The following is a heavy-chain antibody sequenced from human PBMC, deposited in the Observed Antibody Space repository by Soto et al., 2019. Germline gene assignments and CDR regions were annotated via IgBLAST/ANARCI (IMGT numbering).Heavy chain of an antibody. J-gene: IGHJ4*01. CDR1: GFKFDDYG. V-gene: IGHV3-9*01. Sequence: GGSLRLSCVASGFKFDDYGMHWVRHTPGKGLEWIAGLSKDSLSISYGASMKGRFTISRDNAKNSLYLHLNSPRPEDTALYYCVKDALTAVAFYFDYWGRGALVTVSS. CDR3: VKDALTAVAFYFDY. D-gene: IGHD6-19*01. CDR2: LSKDSLSI.